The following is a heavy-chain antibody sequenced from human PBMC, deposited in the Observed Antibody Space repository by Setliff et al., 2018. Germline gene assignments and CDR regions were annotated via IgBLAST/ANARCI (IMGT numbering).Heavy chain of an antibody. CDR1: GHSLTELS. CDR2: IHPSGGST. J-gene: IGHJ4*02. CDR3: ASYERYCYGGSCYYFDY. Sequence: ASVKVSCKVCGHSLTELSMHWVRQAPGQGLEWMGIIHPSGGSTTYAQKFQGRVTMTRDTSTGTVNMELSSLRSEDTAVYYCASYERYCYGGSCYYFDYWGQGTLVTVSS. V-gene: IGHV1-46*01. D-gene: IGHD2-15*01.